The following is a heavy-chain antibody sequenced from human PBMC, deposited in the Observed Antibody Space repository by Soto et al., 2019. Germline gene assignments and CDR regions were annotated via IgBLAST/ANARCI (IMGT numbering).Heavy chain of an antibody. V-gene: IGHV1-69*13. CDR2: IIPIFGTA. J-gene: IGHJ1*01. D-gene: IGHD3-22*01. Sequence: VASVKVSCKASGGTFSSYAISWVRQAPGQGLEWMGGIIPIFGTANYAQKFQGRVTITADESTSTAYMELSSLRSEDTAVYYCARGYYDSRLTPEYFQHWGQGTLVTVSS. CDR1: GGTFSSYA. CDR3: ARGYYDSRLTPEYFQH.